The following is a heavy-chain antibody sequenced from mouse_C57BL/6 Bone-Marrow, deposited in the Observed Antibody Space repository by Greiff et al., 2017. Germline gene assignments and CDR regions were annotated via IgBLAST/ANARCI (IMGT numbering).Heavy chain of an antibody. CDR3: AKNYYGSGDYAMDY. CDR1: GFTFSDYG. J-gene: IGHJ4*01. Sequence: EVMLVESGGGLVKPGGSLKLSCAASGFTFSDYGMHWVRQAPEKGLEWVAYISSGSSTIYYADTVKGRFTISRDNAKNTLFLQMTSLRSEDTAMYYCAKNYYGSGDYAMDYWGQGTSVTVSS. CDR2: ISSGSSTI. V-gene: IGHV5-17*01. D-gene: IGHD1-1*01.